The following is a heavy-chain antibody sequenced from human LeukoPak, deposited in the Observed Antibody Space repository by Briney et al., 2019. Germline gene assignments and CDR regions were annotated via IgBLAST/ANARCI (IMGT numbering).Heavy chain of an antibody. V-gene: IGHV3-21*01. CDR1: GFTLSAYW. J-gene: IGHJ4*02. D-gene: IGHD2/OR15-2a*01. CDR3: VRGGTYCDSTCKGADY. CDR2: IDSSTTRI. Sequence: GGSLRLSCAASGFTLSAYWMNWVRQAPGKGLERVSAIDSSTTRIYYANSVRGRFTISRDNAKNSLDLQMNSLRAEDTAVYYCVRGGTYCDSTCKGADYWGQGTLVAVSS.